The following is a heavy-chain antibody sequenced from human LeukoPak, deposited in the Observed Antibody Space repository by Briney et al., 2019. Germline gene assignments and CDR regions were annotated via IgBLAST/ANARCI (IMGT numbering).Heavy chain of an antibody. CDR3: ARGLWSGYYYYYMDV. CDR2: INPNSGGT. CDR1: GFTFTSYH. V-gene: IGHV1-2*02. J-gene: IGHJ6*03. D-gene: IGHD3-3*01. Sequence: ASVKVSCKASGFTFTSYHMHWVRQAPGQGLEWMGWINPNSGGTNYAQKFQGRVTMTRDTSISTAYMELSGLRSDDTAVYYCARGLWSGYYYYYMDVWGKGTTVTVSS.